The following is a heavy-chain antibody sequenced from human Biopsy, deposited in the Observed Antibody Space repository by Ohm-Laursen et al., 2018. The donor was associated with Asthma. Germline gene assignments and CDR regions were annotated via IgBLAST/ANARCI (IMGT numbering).Heavy chain of an antibody. D-gene: IGHD3-22*01. CDR3: VRHQYSSSWSTFDY. CDR1: GGSIASSSYY. CDR2: MYHSGSP. V-gene: IGHV4-39*01. Sequence: TLSLTCTVSGGSIASSSYYWGWIRQPPGKGMEWIGSMYHSGSPYYHPSLKSRATISVDTSKNQLSLKMSSVAAADTAVYFCVRHQYSSSWSTFDYWGQGALVTVSS. J-gene: IGHJ4*02.